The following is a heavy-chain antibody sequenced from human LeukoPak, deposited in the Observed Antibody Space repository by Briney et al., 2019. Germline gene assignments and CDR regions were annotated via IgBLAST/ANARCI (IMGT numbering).Heavy chain of an antibody. J-gene: IGHJ4*02. CDR2: INSVGSST. V-gene: IGHV3-74*01. CDR1: GFTFSSFW. Sequence: PGGSLRLSCAASGFTFSSFWMHWVRQAPGKGLVWVSRINSVGSSTSYADSVKGRFTISRDNAKNTLYLQMNSLRAEDTAVYYCARADRYGTTWYGRVDYWGQGTLVTVSS. CDR3: ARADRYGTTWYGRVDY. D-gene: IGHD6-13*01.